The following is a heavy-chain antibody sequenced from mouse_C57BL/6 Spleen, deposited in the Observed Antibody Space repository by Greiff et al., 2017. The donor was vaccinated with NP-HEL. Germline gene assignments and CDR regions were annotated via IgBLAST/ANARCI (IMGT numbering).Heavy chain of an antibody. V-gene: IGHV1-26*01. CDR2: INPNNGGT. Sequence: VQLQQSGPELVKPGASVKISCKASGYTFTDYYMNWVKQSHGKSLEWIGDINPNNGGTSYNQKFKGKATLTVDKSSSTAYMELRSLTSEDSAVYYCASYYYGPLDYWGQGTTLTVSS. J-gene: IGHJ2*01. CDR1: GYTFTDYY. D-gene: IGHD1-1*01. CDR3: ASYYYGPLDY.